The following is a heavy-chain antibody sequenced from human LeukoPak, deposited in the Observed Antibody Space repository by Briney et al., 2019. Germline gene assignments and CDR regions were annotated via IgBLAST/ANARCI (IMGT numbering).Heavy chain of an antibody. Sequence: PSETLSLTCAVYGGSFSGYYGSWIRQPPGKGLEWIGEIHHSGSTNYNPSLKSRVTISADTSKNQFSLKLSSVTAADTAVYYCARRVTIFGVVRGSGWFDPWGQGTLVTVSS. J-gene: IGHJ5*02. CDR2: IHHSGST. CDR1: GGSFSGYY. V-gene: IGHV4-34*01. CDR3: ARRVTIFGVVRGSGWFDP. D-gene: IGHD3-3*01.